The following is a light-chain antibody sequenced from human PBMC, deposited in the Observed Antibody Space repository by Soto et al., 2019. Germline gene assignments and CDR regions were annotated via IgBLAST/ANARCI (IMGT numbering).Light chain of an antibody. CDR1: QSVSSF. J-gene: IGKJ4*01. V-gene: IGKV3-11*01. CDR3: QQRSNWPLT. CDR2: DAS. Sequence: IVLTQSPATLSLSPWERATLSCRASQSVSSFLAWYQQKRGQAPRLLIYDASNRATGIPARFSGSGSGTDFTLTISSLEPEDFAVYFCQQRSNWPLTFGGGTKVDIK.